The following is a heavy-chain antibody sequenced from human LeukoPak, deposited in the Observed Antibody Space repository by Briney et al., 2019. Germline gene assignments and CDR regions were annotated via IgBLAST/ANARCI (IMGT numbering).Heavy chain of an antibody. J-gene: IGHJ4*02. Sequence: PGRSLRLSCAASGFTFDDYAMHWVRQAPGKGLEWVSGISWNSGSIGYADSVKGRFTISRDNAKNSLYLQMNSLRAEDTALYYCAKHNGCFDYWGQGTLVTVSS. CDR2: ISWNSGSI. V-gene: IGHV3-9*01. CDR1: GFTFDDYA. CDR3: AKHNGCFDY. D-gene: IGHD1-1*01.